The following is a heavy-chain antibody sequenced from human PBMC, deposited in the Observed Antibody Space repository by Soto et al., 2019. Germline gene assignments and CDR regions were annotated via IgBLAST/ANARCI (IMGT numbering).Heavy chain of an antibody. D-gene: IGHD6-19*01. J-gene: IGHJ4*02. CDR3: ARGGSSSGWRIIDY. Sequence: PGGSLRLSCAASGFSVSDHYMDWVRQAPGKGLEWVGRTRNKANSYTTEFAASLRDRFTISRDDSKNSVFLQMNSLKTEDTAVYYCARGGSSSGWRIIDYWGQGAQVTVSS. CDR1: GFSVSDHY. CDR2: TRNKANSYTT. V-gene: IGHV3-72*01.